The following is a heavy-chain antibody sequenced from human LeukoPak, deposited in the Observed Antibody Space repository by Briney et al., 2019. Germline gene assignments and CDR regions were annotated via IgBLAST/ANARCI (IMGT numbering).Heavy chain of an antibody. V-gene: IGHV4-34*01. CDR2: INHSGST. D-gene: IGHD2-15*01. CDR1: GGSFSGYY. J-gene: IGHJ4*02. CDR3: ARKLVGYYFDY. Sequence: KTSETLSLTCAVYGGSFSGYYWSWIRQPPGKGLEWIGEINHSGSTNYNPSLKSRVTISVDTSKNQFSLKLSSVTAADTAVYYCARKLVGYYFDYWGQGTLVTVSS.